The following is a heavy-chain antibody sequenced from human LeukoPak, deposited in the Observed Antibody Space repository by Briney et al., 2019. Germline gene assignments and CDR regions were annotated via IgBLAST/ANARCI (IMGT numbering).Heavy chain of an antibody. CDR3: AKPYYSGSGSYGGMDV. Sequence: GGSLRLSCAASGFTFGSYSMNWVRQAPGKGLEWVSYISSNSDTIYYADSVKGRFTISRDNAKSSLYLQMNSLRAEDTAVYYCAKPYYSGSGSYGGMDVWGQGTTVTVSS. CDR2: ISSNSDTI. D-gene: IGHD3-10*01. CDR1: GFTFGSYS. J-gene: IGHJ6*02. V-gene: IGHV3-48*01.